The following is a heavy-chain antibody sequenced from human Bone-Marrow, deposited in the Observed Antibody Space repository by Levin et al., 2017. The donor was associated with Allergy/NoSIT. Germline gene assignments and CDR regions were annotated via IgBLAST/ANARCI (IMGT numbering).Heavy chain of an antibody. CDR1: GGSVSSSSYY. J-gene: IGHJ4*02. CDR3: ATYGPAAGTVDY. D-gene: IGHD6-13*01. Sequence: SQTLSLPCTVSGGSVSSSSYYWGWIRQPPGKGLEWIGSIYYSGSTYYNPSLKSRVTISVDTSKNQFSLKLNSVTAADTAVYYCATYGPAAGTVDYWGQGTLVTVSS. V-gene: IGHV4-39*01. CDR2: IYYSGST.